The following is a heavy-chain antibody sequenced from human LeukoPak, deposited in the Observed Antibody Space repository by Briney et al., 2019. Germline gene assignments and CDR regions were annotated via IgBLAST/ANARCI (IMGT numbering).Heavy chain of an antibody. Sequence: SVKVSCKASGYTFTGYYMHWVRQAPGQGLEWMGWMNPNSGNTGYAQEFQGRVTMTRNTSISTAYMELSSLRSEDTAVYYCAREAAAGTDYWGQGTLVTVSS. D-gene: IGHD6-13*01. J-gene: IGHJ4*02. V-gene: IGHV1-8*02. CDR2: MNPNSGNT. CDR1: GYTFTGYY. CDR3: AREAAAGTDY.